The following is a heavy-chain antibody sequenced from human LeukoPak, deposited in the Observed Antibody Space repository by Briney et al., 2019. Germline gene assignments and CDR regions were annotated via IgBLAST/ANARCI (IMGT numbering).Heavy chain of an antibody. Sequence: PGGSLRLSCAASGFTFSSYAMNWVRQAPGKGLEWVSSISSSSSYIYYADSVKGRFTISRDNAKNSLYLQMNSLRAEDTAVYYCARDPSPGYSYGQRGGMDVWGQGTTVTVSS. CDR3: ARDPSPGYSYGQRGGMDV. CDR2: ISSSSSYI. CDR1: GFTFSSYA. D-gene: IGHD5-18*01. V-gene: IGHV3-21*01. J-gene: IGHJ6*02.